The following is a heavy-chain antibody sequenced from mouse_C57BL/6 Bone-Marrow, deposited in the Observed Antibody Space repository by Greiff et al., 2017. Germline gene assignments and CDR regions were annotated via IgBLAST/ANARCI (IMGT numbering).Heavy chain of an antibody. D-gene: IGHD1-1*01. CDR1: GYAFSSSW. CDR2: IYPGDGDT. J-gene: IGHJ2*01. CDR3: ARGDITTVVAFDY. V-gene: IGHV1-82*01. Sequence: QVQLKESGPELVKPGASVKISCKASGYAFSSSWMNWVKQRPGKGLEWIGRIYPGDGDTNYNGKFKGKATLTADKSSSTAYMQLSSLTSEDSAVYFCARGDITTVVAFDYWGQGTTLTVSS.